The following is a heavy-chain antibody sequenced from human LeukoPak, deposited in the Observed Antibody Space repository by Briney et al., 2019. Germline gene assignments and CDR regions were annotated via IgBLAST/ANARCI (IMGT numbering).Heavy chain of an antibody. J-gene: IGHJ4*02. CDR3: STLTSRGLSDS. Sequence: GGSLRLSCAASGFTFTNAWMSWVRQAPGKGLEWVGRIKSKADGETIDYAAPVKGRFTFSRDDSKNMLYLQMNSLKSEDTAVYYCSTLTSRGLSDSWGQGTLVTVSS. V-gene: IGHV3-15*07. CDR1: GFTFTNAW. CDR2: IKSKADGETI. D-gene: IGHD1-20*01.